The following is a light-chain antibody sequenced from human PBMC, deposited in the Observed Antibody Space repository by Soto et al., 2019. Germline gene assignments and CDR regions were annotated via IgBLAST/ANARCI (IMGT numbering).Light chain of an antibody. CDR3: HQYHLWPWT. V-gene: IGKV3-20*01. CDR2: GAS. CDR1: QSVSSSY. Sequence: EIVLTQSPGTLSLSPGDRATLSCRASQSVSSSYLAWYQQKPGQAPRLLIYGASTRATGIPDRFSGDGSVTHFTLTISRLEAEDFAVYYCHQYHLWPWTFGQGTRVEMK. J-gene: IGKJ1*01.